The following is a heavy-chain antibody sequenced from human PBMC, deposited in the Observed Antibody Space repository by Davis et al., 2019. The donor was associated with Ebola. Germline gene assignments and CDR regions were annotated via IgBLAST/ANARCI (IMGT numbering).Heavy chain of an antibody. D-gene: IGHD3-3*01. J-gene: IGHJ5*02. V-gene: IGHV4-59*02. CDR3: VRDNVVLRFLEWPLDWFDP. CDR2: IYNSGRT. CDR1: GGSVSSYY. Sequence: SETLSLTCSVSGGSVSSYYWSWIRQPPGKALEWIGYIYNSGRTNYNPSLKSRVTISLDTSKNQFSLKLHSVTAADTAVYYCVRDNVVLRFLEWPLDWFDPWGQGTLVTVSS.